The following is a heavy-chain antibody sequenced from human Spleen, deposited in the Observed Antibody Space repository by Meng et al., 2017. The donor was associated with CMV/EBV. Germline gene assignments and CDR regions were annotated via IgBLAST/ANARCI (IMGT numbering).Heavy chain of an antibody. CDR1: GFTFSDYY. CDR3: AREITGTTEYSYYYGMDV. D-gene: IGHD1-7*01. Sequence: GESLKISCAASGFTFSDYYMSWIRQAPGKGLEWISYISRDGTTQYYADSVKGRLTISRDNAKHSLYLQMDSLRAEDTAVYYCAREITGTTEYSYYYGMDVWGQGTTVTVSS. CDR2: ISRDGTTQ. J-gene: IGHJ6*02. V-gene: IGHV3-11*01.